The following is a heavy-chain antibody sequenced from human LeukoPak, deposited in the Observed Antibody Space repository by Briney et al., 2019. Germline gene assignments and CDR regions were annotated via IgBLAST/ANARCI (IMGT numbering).Heavy chain of an antibody. CDR2: ISSSSSTI. CDR1: GFTFSSYS. J-gene: IGHJ4*02. Sequence: PGGSLRLSCAASGFTFSSYSMNWVRQAPGKGLEWVSYISSSSSTIYYADSVKGRFTISRDNAKNSLYLQMNSLRAEDTAVYYCARDCGYSGYDPTFDYWGQGTLVTVSS. CDR3: ARDCGYSGYDPTFDY. V-gene: IGHV3-48*04. D-gene: IGHD5-12*01.